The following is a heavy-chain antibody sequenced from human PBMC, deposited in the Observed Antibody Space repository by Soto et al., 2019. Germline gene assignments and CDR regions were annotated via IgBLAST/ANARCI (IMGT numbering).Heavy chain of an antibody. V-gene: IGHV5-10-1*01. CDR3: ARHGKGPAMAKYGMDV. D-gene: IGHD5-18*01. J-gene: IGHJ6*02. CDR1: GYRLTSYW. Sequence: GESLKISCKGSGYRLTSYWISWVRQMPGKGLEWMGRIDPSDSYTNYSPSFQGHVTISADKSISTAYLQWSSLKASDTAMYYCARHGKGPAMAKYGMDVWGQGTTVTVSS. CDR2: IDPSDSYT.